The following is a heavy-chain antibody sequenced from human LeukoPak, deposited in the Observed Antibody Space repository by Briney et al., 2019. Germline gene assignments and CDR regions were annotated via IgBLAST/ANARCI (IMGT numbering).Heavy chain of an antibody. V-gene: IGHV3-74*01. J-gene: IGHJ4*02. CDR2: INSDGSST. CDR1: GFTLSAYW. Sequence: PGGSLRLSCAASGFTLSAYWMHWVRQSPGKGLVWVSRINSDGSSTSYADSVKGRFTISRDIAKSTLFLQMNSLRAEDTAVYYCARVATTSSKWSLDYWGEGTLVTVSS. D-gene: IGHD2-2*01. CDR3: ARVATTSSKWSLDY.